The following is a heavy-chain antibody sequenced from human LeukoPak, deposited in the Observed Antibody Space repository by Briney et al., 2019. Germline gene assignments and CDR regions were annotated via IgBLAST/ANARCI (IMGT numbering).Heavy chain of an antibody. CDR1: GFTFSSYG. CDR2: IRYDGSNK. Sequence: GGSLRLSCAASGFTFSSYGMHWVRQAPGKGLEWVAFIRYDGSNKYYADSVKGRFTISRDNSKNTLYLQMNSLRAEDTAVYYCAKDYRHPSAFGYCSSTSCYLDYWGQGTLVTVSS. D-gene: IGHD2-2*01. CDR3: AKDYRHPSAFGYCSSTSCYLDY. J-gene: IGHJ4*02. V-gene: IGHV3-30*02.